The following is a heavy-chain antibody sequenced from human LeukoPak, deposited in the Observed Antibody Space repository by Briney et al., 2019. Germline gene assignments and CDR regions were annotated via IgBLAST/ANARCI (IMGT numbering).Heavy chain of an antibody. V-gene: IGHV4-39*01. CDR2: IYYSGST. CDR1: GGSISSTGYC. Sequence: SETLSLTCAVSGGSISSTGYCWAWIRQPPGKGLEWIGTIYYSGSTYHNTSLKSRITMSVDTSRNQFSLKLSSVDAADTAVYYSARAGVRYFDSSGLYAFDFWGQGTTVTVSS. D-gene: IGHD3-22*01. CDR3: ARAGVRYFDSSGLYAFDF. J-gene: IGHJ3*01.